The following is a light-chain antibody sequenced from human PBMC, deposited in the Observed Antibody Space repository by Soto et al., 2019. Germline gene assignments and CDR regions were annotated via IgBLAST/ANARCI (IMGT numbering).Light chain of an antibody. CDR2: AAS. CDR3: QQSESTSWK. V-gene: IGKV1-39*01. J-gene: IGKJ1*01. Sequence: DIQTTQSPSSLSASVGDRVTITCRASQSISSYLNWYQQKPGKAPKLLIYAASSLQSGVPSRFSGSGSGTDFTLTISSLQPEDFATYYCQQSESTSWKCGQGNKVDIK. CDR1: QSISSY.